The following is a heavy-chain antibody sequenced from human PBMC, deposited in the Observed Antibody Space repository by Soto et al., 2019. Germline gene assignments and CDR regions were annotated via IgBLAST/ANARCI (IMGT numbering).Heavy chain of an antibody. CDR1: GGSSSSGAYY. Sequence: QVQLQESGPGLVKPSQTLSLTCTVSGGSSSSGAYYWSWIRQHPGKGLEWIGYIYYSGNSYYNPSLKSRVTISVDTSKNQFSLKLSSVTAADTAVYYCARSGGSAYPFDPWGQGTLVTVSS. D-gene: IGHD3-22*01. CDR3: ARSGGSAYPFDP. J-gene: IGHJ5*02. CDR2: IYYSGNS. V-gene: IGHV4-31*03.